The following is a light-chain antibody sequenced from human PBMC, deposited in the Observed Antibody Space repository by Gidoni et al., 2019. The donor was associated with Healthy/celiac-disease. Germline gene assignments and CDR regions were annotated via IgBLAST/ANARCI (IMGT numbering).Light chain of an antibody. V-gene: IGLV1-47*01. J-gene: IGLJ2*01. CDR1: SSNIGSNY. CDR3: AAWDDSLSGPR. CDR2: RNN. Sequence: QSVLTQPPSASGPPGQRVTISCSGSSSNIGSNYVSWYQQLPGTAPKLLIYRNNQRPSGVPDRFSGSKSGTSASLAISGLRSEDEADYYCAAWDDSLSGPRFGGGTKLTVL.